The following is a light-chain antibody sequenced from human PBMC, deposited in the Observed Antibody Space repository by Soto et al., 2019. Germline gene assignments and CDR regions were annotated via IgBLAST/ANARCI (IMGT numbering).Light chain of an antibody. CDR2: GTS. CDR3: QQYGTSEII. Sequence: VVLTQSPGTLSLSRGERATLSCRASERIYSAYLGWYQQKPGQAPRLLIYGTSSRATGIPDRFSGSGSGTDFTLTISRLEPEDFAVYYCQQYGTSEIIFGQGTRLEI. CDR1: ERIYSAY. J-gene: IGKJ5*01. V-gene: IGKV3-20*01.